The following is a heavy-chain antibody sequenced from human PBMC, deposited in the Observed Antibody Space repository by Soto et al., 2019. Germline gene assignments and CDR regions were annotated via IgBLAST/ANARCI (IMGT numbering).Heavy chain of an antibody. CDR1: GFTFSNYA. D-gene: IGHD4-17*01. Sequence: QVQLVESGGGVVQPGRSLRLSCAASGFTFSNYAMHWVRQAPGKGLEWVAVISYDGSSKSYADSVKGRFTISRDNSKNTLYLQMNSLRAEDTALYYCARAYGDYSGYYGLDVWGQGTTVTVSS. CDR2: ISYDGSSK. J-gene: IGHJ6*02. CDR3: ARAYGDYSGYYGLDV. V-gene: IGHV3-30*04.